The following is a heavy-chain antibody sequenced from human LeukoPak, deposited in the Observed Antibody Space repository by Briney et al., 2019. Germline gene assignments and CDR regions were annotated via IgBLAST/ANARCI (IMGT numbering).Heavy chain of an antibody. CDR2: INHSGST. D-gene: IGHD3-22*01. CDR3: GRAGDSSGYWDY. J-gene: IGHJ4*02. V-gene: IGHV4-34*01. Sequence: PSETLSLTFAVYGGSFSGYYWSWIRQPPGKGLEWIGEINHSGSTNYKPSLKSRVTISVDTSTNQFSLKLSSVTAADTAVYYCGRAGDSSGYWDYWGQGTLVTVSS. CDR1: GGSFSGYY.